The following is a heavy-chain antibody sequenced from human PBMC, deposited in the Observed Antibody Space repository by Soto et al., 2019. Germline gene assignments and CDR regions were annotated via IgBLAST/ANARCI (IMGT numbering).Heavy chain of an antibody. D-gene: IGHD3-3*01. J-gene: IGHJ6*02. V-gene: IGHV4-34*01. CDR1: GGSFSGYY. CDR2: INDSGIT. Sequence: QVQLQQWGAEMLKPSETLSLTCVVNGGSFSGYYWSWIRQSPGKGLEWIGEINDSGITDSNPSLESRVTISVDISKNQCSLNLNSVTAADSAVYHCARGRSTVPDRRGIGYYGLDVWGQGTTVTVSS. CDR3: ARGRSTVPDRRGIGYYGLDV.